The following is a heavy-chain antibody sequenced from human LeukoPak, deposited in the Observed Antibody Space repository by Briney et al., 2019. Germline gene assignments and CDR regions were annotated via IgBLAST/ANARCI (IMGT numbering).Heavy chain of an antibody. CDR1: GFTFNNYW. CDR2: IKDDGSEK. J-gene: IGHJ4*02. CDR3: ARVAWPYYFDS. Sequence: GGSLRLSCAASGFTFNNYWMNWVRQTPAKGLEWVANIKDDGSEKYYLHSVKGRFTISRDNAKNSSYLQMNGLTAEDTAVYYCARVAWPYYFDSWGQGTLVTVSS. V-gene: IGHV3-7*01.